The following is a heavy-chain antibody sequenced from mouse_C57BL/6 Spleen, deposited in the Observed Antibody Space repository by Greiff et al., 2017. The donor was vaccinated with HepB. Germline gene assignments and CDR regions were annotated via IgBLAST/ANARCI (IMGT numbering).Heavy chain of an antibody. CDR3: AMPRRGSSPFDY. CDR2: IHPNSGST. V-gene: IGHV1-64*01. CDR1: GYTFTSYW. Sequence: VQLQQPGAELVKPGASVKLSCKASGYTFTSYWMHWVKQRPGQGLEWIGMIHPNSGSTNYNEKFKSKATLTVDKSSSTAYMQLSSLTSEDSAVYYCAMPRRGSSPFDYWGQGTTLTVSS. J-gene: IGHJ2*01. D-gene: IGHD1-1*01.